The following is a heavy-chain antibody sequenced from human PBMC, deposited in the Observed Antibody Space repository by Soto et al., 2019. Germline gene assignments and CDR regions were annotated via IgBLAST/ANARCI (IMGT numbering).Heavy chain of an antibody. D-gene: IGHD1-26*01. CDR3: TKDPLDIVGATGG. Sequence: EVQLVESGGGLVKPGGSLRLSCAASGFTFSNAWMNWVRQAPGKGLEWVGRIKSKTDGGTTDYAAPVKGRFTISRDDSKNTLYLQMNSLKTEDTAVYYCTKDPLDIVGATGGWGQGTLVTVSS. CDR1: GFTFSNAW. CDR2: IKSKTDGGTT. J-gene: IGHJ4*02. V-gene: IGHV3-15*07.